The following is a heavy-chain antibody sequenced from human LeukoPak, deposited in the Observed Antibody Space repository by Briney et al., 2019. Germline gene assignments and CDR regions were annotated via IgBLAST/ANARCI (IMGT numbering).Heavy chain of an antibody. CDR1: TVTFNGYW. CDR3: ARDDGDF. Sequence: GGSLRLSCAASTVTFNGYWMMWVRQAPGKGLKWVASIKEDGSAEFYVDSVKGRFTISRDDAKNSLSLQMNSLRAEDTAVYYCARDDGDFWGQGTLVTVSS. V-gene: IGHV3-7*01. J-gene: IGHJ4*02. CDR2: IKEDGSAE.